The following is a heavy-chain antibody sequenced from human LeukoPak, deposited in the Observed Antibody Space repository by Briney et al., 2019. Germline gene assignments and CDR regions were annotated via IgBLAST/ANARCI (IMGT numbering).Heavy chain of an antibody. V-gene: IGHV3-11*03. Sequence: GGSLRLSCAASGFTFSDYYMSWIRQAPGQGLEWVAYISHSSGFTNYADSVKGRFAISRDNAKSSLYLQMDSLRAEDTAIYYCAKLFKAYSSSWIDYWGQGNLVTVSS. CDR1: GFTFSDYY. J-gene: IGHJ4*02. CDR3: AKLFKAYSSSWIDY. D-gene: IGHD6-13*01. CDR2: ISHSSGFT.